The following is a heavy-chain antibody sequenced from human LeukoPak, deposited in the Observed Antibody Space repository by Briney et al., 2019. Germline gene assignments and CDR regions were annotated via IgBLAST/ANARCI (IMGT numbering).Heavy chain of an antibody. CDR2: INHSGST. CDR1: GGSFSGYY. V-gene: IGHV4-34*01. CDR3: ARGTGGGAATSTYYFDY. J-gene: IGHJ4*02. D-gene: IGHD5-12*01. Sequence: PSETLSLTCAVYGGSFSGYYWSWIRQPPGKGLEWIGEINHSGSTNYNPSLKSRVTISVDTSKNQFSLKLSSVTAADTAVYYCARGTGGGAATSTYYFDYWGQGTLVIVSS.